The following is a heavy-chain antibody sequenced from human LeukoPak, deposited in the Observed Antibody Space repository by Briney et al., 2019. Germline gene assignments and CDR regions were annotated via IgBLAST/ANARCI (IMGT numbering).Heavy chain of an antibody. CDR1: GFTFSSYA. V-gene: IGHV3-23*01. D-gene: IGHD3-3*01. Sequence: GGSLRLSCAASGFTFSSYAMSWVRQAPGKGLEWASAISGSGGSTYYADSVKGRFTISRDNSKNTLYLQMNSLRAEDTAVYYCATTPQVLRFLEWLYGWGQGTLVTVSS. J-gene: IGHJ4*02. CDR3: ATTPQVLRFLEWLYG. CDR2: ISGSGGST.